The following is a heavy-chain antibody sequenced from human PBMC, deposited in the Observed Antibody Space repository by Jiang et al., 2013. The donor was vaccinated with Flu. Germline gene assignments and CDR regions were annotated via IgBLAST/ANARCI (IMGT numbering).Heavy chain of an antibody. D-gene: IGHD6-13*01. Sequence: GAEVKKPGSSVKVSCKASGGTFSSYTISWVRQAPGQGLEWMGRIIPILGIANYAQKFQGRVAMTTDTSTSTAYMELRSLRSDDTAVYYCARVGVAAALDYWGQGTLVTVSS. CDR1: GGTFSSYT. CDR2: IIPILGIA. CDR3: ARVGVAAALDY. J-gene: IGHJ4*02. V-gene: IGHV1-69*02.